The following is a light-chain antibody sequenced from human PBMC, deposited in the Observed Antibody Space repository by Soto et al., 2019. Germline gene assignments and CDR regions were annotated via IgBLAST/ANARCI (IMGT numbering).Light chain of an antibody. Sequence: QSALTQPASVSGSPGQSITISCTGTSSDVGSYTYVSWYQQHPGKAPKLIIFEVFNRPSGVSTRFSGSRSGSTASLTISGLQAEDEADYFCSSYTTNNAHVFGGGTKLTVL. CDR3: SSYTTNNAHV. J-gene: IGLJ2*01. CDR2: EVF. V-gene: IGLV2-14*01. CDR1: SSDVGSYTY.